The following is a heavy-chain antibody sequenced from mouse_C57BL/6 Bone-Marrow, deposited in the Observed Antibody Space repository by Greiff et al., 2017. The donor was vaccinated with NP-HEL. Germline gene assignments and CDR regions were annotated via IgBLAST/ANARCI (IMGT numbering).Heavy chain of an antibody. D-gene: IGHD2-4*01. CDR3: AQGGSTMITHYYAMDY. J-gene: IGHJ4*01. V-gene: IGHV2-2*01. CDR1: GFSLTSYG. CDR2: IWSGGST. Sequence: QVQLQQSGPGLVQPSQSLSITCTVSGFSLTSYGVHWVRQSPGKGLEWLGVIWSGGSTDYNAAFISRLSISKDNSKSQVFFKMNSLQADDTAIYYCAQGGSTMITHYYAMDYWGQGTSVTVSS.